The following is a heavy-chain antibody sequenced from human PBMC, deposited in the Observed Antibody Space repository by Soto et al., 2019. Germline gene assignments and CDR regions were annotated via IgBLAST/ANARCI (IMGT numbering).Heavy chain of an antibody. CDR3: ARSEGIAVAGTDAFDI. CDR1: GYTFTSYY. CDR2: INPSGGST. J-gene: IGHJ3*02. V-gene: IGHV1-46*01. D-gene: IGHD6-19*01. Sequence: ASVKVSCKASGYTFTSYYMHWVRQAPGQGLEWMGIINPSGGSTSYAQKFQGRVTMTRDTSTSTVYMELSSLRSEDTAVYYCARSEGIAVAGTDAFDIWGQGTMVTVSS.